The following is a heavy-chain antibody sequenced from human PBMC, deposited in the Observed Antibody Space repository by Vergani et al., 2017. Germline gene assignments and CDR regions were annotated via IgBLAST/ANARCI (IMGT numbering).Heavy chain of an antibody. J-gene: IGHJ3*02. CDR2: ISSSSSYT. Sequence: QVQLVESGGGLVKPGGSLRLSCAASGFTFSDYYMSWIRQAPGKGLEWVSYISSSSSYTTYADSVKGRFTISRDHAKNSLYLQMNSLRAEDTAVYYCARQGVPAAMGDAFDIWGQGTMVTVSS. CDR1: GFTFSDYY. V-gene: IGHV3-11*05. D-gene: IGHD2-2*01. CDR3: ARQGVPAAMGDAFDI.